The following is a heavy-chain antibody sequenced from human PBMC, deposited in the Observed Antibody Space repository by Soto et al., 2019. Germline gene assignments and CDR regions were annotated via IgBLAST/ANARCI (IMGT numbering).Heavy chain of an antibody. V-gene: IGHV1-3*01. CDR3: ARGGDYGDYVFDY. CDR2: INAGNGNT. CDR1: GYTFTSYA. Sequence: WASVKVSCKASGYTFTSYAMHWVRQAPGQRLEWMGWINAGNGNTKYSQKFQGRVTITRDTSASTAYMELSSLRSEDTAVYYCARGGDYGDYVFDYWGQGTLVTVSS. J-gene: IGHJ4*02. D-gene: IGHD4-17*01.